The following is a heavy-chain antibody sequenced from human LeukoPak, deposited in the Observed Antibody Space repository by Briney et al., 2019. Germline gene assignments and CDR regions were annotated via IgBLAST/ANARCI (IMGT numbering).Heavy chain of an antibody. D-gene: IGHD6-19*01. Sequence: SVKVSCKASGGTFSSYAISWVRQAPGQGLEWMGRIIPILGIANYAQKFQGRVTITADKSTSTAYMELSSLRSEDTAVYYCAREAQFPPRFDYWGQGTLVTVSS. CDR1: GGTFSSYA. J-gene: IGHJ4*02. V-gene: IGHV1-69*04. CDR2: IIPILGIA. CDR3: AREAQFPPRFDY.